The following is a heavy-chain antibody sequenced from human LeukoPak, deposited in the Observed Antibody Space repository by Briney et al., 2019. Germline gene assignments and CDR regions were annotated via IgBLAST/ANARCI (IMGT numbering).Heavy chain of an antibody. CDR2: ISGSGGST. V-gene: IGHV3-23*01. CDR3: AKVLGSSGWYIVY. D-gene: IGHD6-19*01. Sequence: GGSLRLSCAASGFTFSSYAMSWVRQAPGKGLEWVSAISGSGGSTYYADSVKGRFTISRDNSKNTPYLQMNSLRAEDTAVYYCAKVLGSSGWYIVYWGQGTLVTVSS. J-gene: IGHJ4*02. CDR1: GFTFSSYA.